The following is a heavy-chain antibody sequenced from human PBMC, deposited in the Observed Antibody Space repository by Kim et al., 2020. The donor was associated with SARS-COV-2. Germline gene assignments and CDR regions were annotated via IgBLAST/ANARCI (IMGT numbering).Heavy chain of an antibody. CDR2: IYYSGST. D-gene: IGHD3-16*01. CDR1: GGSISSYY. Sequence: SETLSLTCTVSGGSISSYYWSWIRQPPGKGLEWIGYIYYSGSTNYNPSLKSRVTISVDTSKNQFSLKLSSVTAADTAVYYCARGGGYWGQGTLVTVSS. V-gene: IGHV4-59*01. J-gene: IGHJ4*02. CDR3: ARGGGY.